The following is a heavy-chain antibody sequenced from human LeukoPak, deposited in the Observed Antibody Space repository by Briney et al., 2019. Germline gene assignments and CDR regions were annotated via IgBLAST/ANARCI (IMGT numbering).Heavy chain of an antibody. Sequence: SETLSLTCTVSGGSISSSSYYWGWIRQPPGKGLEWIGSIYYSGSTYYNPSLKSRVTISVDTSKNQFSLKLSSVTAADTAVYYCARVRRADTAMVTLYPWYFDLWGRGTLVTVSS. V-gene: IGHV4-39*01. CDR2: IYYSGST. CDR1: GGSISSSSYY. D-gene: IGHD5-18*01. CDR3: ARVRRADTAMVTLYPWYFDL. J-gene: IGHJ2*01.